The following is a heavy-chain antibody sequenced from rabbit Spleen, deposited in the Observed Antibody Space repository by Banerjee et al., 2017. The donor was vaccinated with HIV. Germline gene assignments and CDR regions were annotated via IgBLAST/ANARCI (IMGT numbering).Heavy chain of an antibody. CDR2: IDSSDGDT. CDR1: GFSFSSSW. CDR3: ARNYVNTFDP. J-gene: IGHJ2*01. Sequence: LEESGGGLVKPGGTLTLTCTVSGFSFSSSWICWVRQAPGKRLEWIACIDSSDGDTDYANWPKGRFTISKASSTTVTLQMTSLTAADTATYFCARNYVNTFDPWGPGTLVTVS. D-gene: IGHD1-1*01. V-gene: IGHV1S45*01.